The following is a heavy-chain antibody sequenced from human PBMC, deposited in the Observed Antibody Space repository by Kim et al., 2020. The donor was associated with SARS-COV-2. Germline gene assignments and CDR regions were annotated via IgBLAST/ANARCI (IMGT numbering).Heavy chain of an antibody. J-gene: IGHJ6*03. D-gene: IGHD2-2*01. CDR3: ATLGPRDQDIVALPSSMFADSYFSYMYV. CDR2: IFPLLGTT. V-gene: IGHV1-69*13. Sequence: SVKVSCKTSGGTFSRDAISWVRQAPGQGLEWMGGIFPLLGTTNYAQEFEDRVTITADESTTTAYMELSSLRSEDTAVYYCATLGPRDQDIVALPSSMFADSYFSYMYVWGKGTSVTVSS. CDR1: GGTFSRDA.